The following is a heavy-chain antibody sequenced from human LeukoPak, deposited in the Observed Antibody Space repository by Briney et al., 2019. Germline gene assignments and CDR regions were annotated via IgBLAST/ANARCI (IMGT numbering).Heavy chain of an antibody. CDR2: TYYRSKWYN. CDR1: GDSVSGNSAA. CDR3: ARDLGSYYYYYYGMDV. V-gene: IGHV6-1*01. Sequence: SQTLSLTCAISGDSVSGNSAAWNWIRQSPSRGLEWLGRTYYRSKWYNDYAVSVKSRITINPDTSKNQFSLQLNSATPEDTAVYYCARDLGSYYYYYYGMDVWGQGTTVTVSS. D-gene: IGHD7-27*01. J-gene: IGHJ6*02.